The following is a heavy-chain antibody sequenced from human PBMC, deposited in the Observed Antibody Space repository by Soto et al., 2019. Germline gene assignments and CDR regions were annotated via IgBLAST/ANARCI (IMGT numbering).Heavy chain of an antibody. CDR2: ISGSGGST. D-gene: IGHD3-16*02. CDR3: AKDPYDYVWGSYRFFDY. J-gene: IGHJ4*02. V-gene: IGHV3-23*01. CDR1: GFTFSSYA. Sequence: GGSLRLSCAASGFTFSSYAMSWVRQAPGKGLEWVSAISGSGGSTYYVDSVKGRFTISRNTSKNTLYLQMNSLRAEATAVYYCAKDPYDYVWGSYRFFDYWGQGTLVTVSS.